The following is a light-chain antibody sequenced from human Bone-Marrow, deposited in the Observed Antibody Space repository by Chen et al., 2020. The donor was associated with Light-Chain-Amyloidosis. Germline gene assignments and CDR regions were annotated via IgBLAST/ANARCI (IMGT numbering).Light chain of an antibody. CDR1: SGSIATNY. J-gene: IGLJ3*02. Sequence: NFMLTQPHSVSESPGKTVIISCTRSSGSIATNYVQWYQQRPGSSPTTVIYEDDQRPSGVPDRFSGSIDRSSKSASLTSSRLKTEDEAAYYCQYYQGSSQGVFGGGTKLTVL. CDR2: EDD. V-gene: IGLV6-57*01. CDR3: QYYQGSSQGV.